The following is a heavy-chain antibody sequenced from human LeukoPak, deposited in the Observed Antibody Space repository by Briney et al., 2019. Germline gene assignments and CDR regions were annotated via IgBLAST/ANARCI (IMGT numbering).Heavy chain of an antibody. V-gene: IGHV1-18*01. CDR2: ISAYSGHI. Sequence: GASVKVSCNTSGYTFTSYGVTWVRQAPGQGLEWMGWISAYSGHINYAQKLQGRVTMTIDTSTSTAYMELRSLRSDDTAVYYCARDERHSPDVWGQGTTVTVSS. J-gene: IGHJ6*02. CDR1: GYTFTSYG. CDR3: ARDERHSPDV. D-gene: IGHD6-25*01.